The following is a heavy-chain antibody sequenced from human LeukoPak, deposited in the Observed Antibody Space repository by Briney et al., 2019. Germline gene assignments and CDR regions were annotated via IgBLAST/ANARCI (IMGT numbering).Heavy chain of an antibody. D-gene: IGHD1-14*01. CDR2: LNPKTGGT. CDR1: GYTFTGYY. Sequence: WASVKVSCKASGYTFTGYYLHWVRQAPGQGPEWMGWLNPKTGGTSYAQKFQGRVTMTRDTSISTVNMELSRLTSDDTAVYYCARATAENDHWGQGTLVTVSS. J-gene: IGHJ4*02. V-gene: IGHV1-2*02. CDR3: ARATAENDH.